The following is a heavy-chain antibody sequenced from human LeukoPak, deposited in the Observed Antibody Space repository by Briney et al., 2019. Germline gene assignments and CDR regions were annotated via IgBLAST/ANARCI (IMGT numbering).Heavy chain of an antibody. V-gene: IGHV4-39*07. CDR3: ARFDWGKPEDAFDI. CDR2: IYYSGST. CDR1: GGSISSSSYY. D-gene: IGHD3-16*01. J-gene: IGHJ3*02. Sequence: PSETLSLTCTVSGGSISSSSYYWGWIRQPPGKGLEWIGSIYYSGSTYYNPSLKSRVTISVDTSKNQFSLKLSSVTAADTAVYYCARFDWGKPEDAFDIWGQGTMVTVSS.